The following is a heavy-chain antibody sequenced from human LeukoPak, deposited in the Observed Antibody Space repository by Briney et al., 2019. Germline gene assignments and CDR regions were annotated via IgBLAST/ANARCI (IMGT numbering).Heavy chain of an antibody. CDR2: TYYRSKWYI. Sequence: SQTLSLTCAISGDSVTSDTAGWNWIGQSPSRGLEWLGRTYYRSKWYIDYALSVKSRITINADIFKNQFSLQLSSVTPEDTAVFYCARGEQLWMHALDIWGQGTTVTVSS. D-gene: IGHD5-18*01. CDR3: ARGEQLWMHALDI. CDR1: GDSVTSDTAG. V-gene: IGHV6-1*01. J-gene: IGHJ3*02.